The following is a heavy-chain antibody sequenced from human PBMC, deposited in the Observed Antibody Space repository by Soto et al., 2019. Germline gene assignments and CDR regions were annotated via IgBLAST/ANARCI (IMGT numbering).Heavy chain of an antibody. CDR3: AKEMGIVVVTSGMDV. Sequence: QVQLVESGGGVVQPGRSLRLSCAASGFTFSSYGMHWVRQAPGKGLEWVAVISYDGSNKYYADSVKGRFTISRDNSXXTLYLQRNSLRAEDTAVYYCAKEMGIVVVTSGMDVWGQGTTVTVSS. CDR2: ISYDGSNK. D-gene: IGHD3-22*01. CDR1: GFTFSSYG. V-gene: IGHV3-30*18. J-gene: IGHJ6*02.